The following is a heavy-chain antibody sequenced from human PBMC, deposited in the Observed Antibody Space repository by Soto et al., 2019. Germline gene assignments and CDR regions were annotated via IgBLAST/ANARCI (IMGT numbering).Heavy chain of an antibody. J-gene: IGHJ6*02. CDR3: AKDPEGLFYYYGMDV. CDR2: ISYDGSNK. Sequence: LRLSCAASGFTFSSYGMHWVRQAPGKGLEWVAVISYDGSNKYYADSVKGRFTISRDNSKNTLYLQMNSLRAEDTAVYYRAKDPEGLFYYYGMDVWGQGTTVTVSS. CDR1: GFTFSSYG. D-gene: IGHD2-15*01. V-gene: IGHV3-30*18.